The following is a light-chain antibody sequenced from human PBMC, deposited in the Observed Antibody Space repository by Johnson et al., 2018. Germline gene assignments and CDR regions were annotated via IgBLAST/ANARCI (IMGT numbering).Light chain of an antibody. J-gene: IGLJ1*01. CDR3: GTWDSNLSAGNV. CDR1: SSNIGNNY. CDR2: DNN. V-gene: IGLV1-51*01. Sequence: QSVLTQPPSVSAAPGQKVTISCSGSSSNIGNNYVSWYQQLPGTAPKLLIYDNNKRPSGIPDRFSGSKSGTSATLGITGLQTGDEADYYCGTWDSNLSAGNVFGSGTNVTVL.